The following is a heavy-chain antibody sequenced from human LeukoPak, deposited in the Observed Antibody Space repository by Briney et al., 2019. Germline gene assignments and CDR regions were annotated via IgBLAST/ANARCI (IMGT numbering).Heavy chain of an antibody. CDR2: INTNTGNP. CDR1: GYTFTSYY. D-gene: IGHD3-22*01. V-gene: IGHV7-4-1*02. CDR3: ARLYYYDSSGYLEANWFDP. J-gene: IGHJ5*02. Sequence: ASVKVSCKASGYTFTSYYMHWVRQAPGQGLEWMGWINTNTGNPTYAQGFTGRFVFSLDTSVSTAYLQISSLKAEDTAVYYCARLYYYDSSGYLEANWFDPWGQGTLVTVSS.